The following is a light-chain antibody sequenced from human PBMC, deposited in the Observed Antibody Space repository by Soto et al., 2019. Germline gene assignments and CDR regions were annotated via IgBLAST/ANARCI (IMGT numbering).Light chain of an antibody. CDR2: LGS. J-gene: IGKJ4*01. CDR3: MQALRTARS. V-gene: IGKV2-28*01. CDR1: QSLLHSNGYNC. Sequence: DIVMTQSPLSLPVTPGEPASISCRSSQSLLHSNGYNCLDWYLQKPGQSPQLLIYLGSNRASGVPDRCSGSGSGRDFTLKISRVEAGGVRFYYWMQALRTARSFGGGTVVVIK.